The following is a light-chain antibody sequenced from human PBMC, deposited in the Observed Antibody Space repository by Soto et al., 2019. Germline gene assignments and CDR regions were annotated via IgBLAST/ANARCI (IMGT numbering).Light chain of an antibody. J-gene: IGLJ3*02. CDR3: GAWDSSLSAGV. CDR1: SSNIGNNY. V-gene: IGLV1-51*01. CDR2: DNH. Sequence: QSVLTQPPSVSAAPGQTVTISCSGSSSNIGNNYVSWYQHLPGTAPKLLIYDNHERPSGIPDRFSASKSGTSATLGITGLPTGDEADYYCGAWDSSLSAGVFGGGTQLTVL.